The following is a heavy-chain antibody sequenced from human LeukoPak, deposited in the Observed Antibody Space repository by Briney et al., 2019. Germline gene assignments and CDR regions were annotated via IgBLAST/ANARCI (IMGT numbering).Heavy chain of an antibody. CDR2: ISFDGTNK. CDR3: ARDMYNNGWSSFDY. V-gene: IGHV3-30*03. J-gene: IGHJ4*02. Sequence: GRSLRLSCEASGFTFSNYGMHWVRQAPGKGLGWVAVISFDGTNKYYADSVKGRFTISRDNSKNTLYLQMNSLRAEDTAVYYCARDMYNNGWSSFDYWGQGTLVTVSS. D-gene: IGHD6-19*01. CDR1: GFTFSNYG.